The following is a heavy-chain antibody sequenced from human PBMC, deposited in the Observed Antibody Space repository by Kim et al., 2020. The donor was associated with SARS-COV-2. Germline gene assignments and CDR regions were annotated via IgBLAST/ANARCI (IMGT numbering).Heavy chain of an antibody. D-gene: IGHD3-22*01. Sequence: SETLSLTCTVSGGSISSYYWSWIRQPPGKGLEWIGYIYYSGSTNYNPSLKSRVTISVDTSKNQFSLKLSSVTAADTAVYYCARQTAYYDSSGYYQSWFDP. J-gene: IGHJ5*02. CDR3: ARQTAYYDSSGYYQSWFDP. CDR1: GGSISSYY. CDR2: IYYSGST. V-gene: IGHV4-59*08.